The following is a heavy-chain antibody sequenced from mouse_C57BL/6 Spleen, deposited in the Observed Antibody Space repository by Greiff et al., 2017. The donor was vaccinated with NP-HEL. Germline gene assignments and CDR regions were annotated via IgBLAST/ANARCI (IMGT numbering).Heavy chain of an antibody. CDR3: AIPYSKEDLAY. Sequence: QVQLQQPGAELVKPGASVKVSCKASAKPSTSSWLHGLKQRLGQGLEWSGRLHPSDSDTNYNQKFKGKATLTVDKSPSTAYMQLSSLTSEDSAVYYCAIPYSKEDLAYWGQGTLVTVSA. J-gene: IGHJ3*01. CDR1: AKPSTSSW. V-gene: IGHV1-74*01. D-gene: IGHD2-5*01. CDR2: LHPSDSDT.